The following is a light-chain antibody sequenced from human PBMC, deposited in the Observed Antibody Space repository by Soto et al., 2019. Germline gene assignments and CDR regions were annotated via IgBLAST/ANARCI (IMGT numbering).Light chain of an antibody. CDR2: DNT. CDR1: SSNIGATYG. V-gene: IGLV1-40*01. Sequence: QPVLTQPPSVSGAPGQRVTISCSGSSSNIGATYGVHWYQLLPGTAPKLLIYDNTNRPSGVPDRFSGSKSGTSASLAITGLQAEDEADYYCQSYDGSLTLFGGGTKLTVL. J-gene: IGLJ3*02. CDR3: QSYDGSLTL.